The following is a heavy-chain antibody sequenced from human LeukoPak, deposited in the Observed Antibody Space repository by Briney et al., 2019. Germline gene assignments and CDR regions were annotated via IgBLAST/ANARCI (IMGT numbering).Heavy chain of an antibody. CDR2: ISYDGAKT. J-gene: IGHJ4*02. CDR1: GFTFSSSN. D-gene: IGHD3-10*01. CDR3: EREWFGESN. V-gene: IGHV3-30*04. Sequence: GGSLRLSCAPSGFTFSSSNMHWVRQSPGKGLEWVALISYDGAKTYYADSVKGRFTISRDNSKNTLFLQMNSLSAEDTAMYYCEREWFGESNWGQGTLVIVSS.